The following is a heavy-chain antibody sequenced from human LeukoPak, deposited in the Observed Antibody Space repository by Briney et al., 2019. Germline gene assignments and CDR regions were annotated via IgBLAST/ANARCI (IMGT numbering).Heavy chain of an antibody. V-gene: IGHV3-30*02. Sequence: GGSLRLSCAASGFIFSDYGMHWVRQAPGKGLEWVAFTRYDGSSQYYADSVKGRFTISRDNSKNTLYLQMNSLRAEDTAVYYCAKEGEGCLDYWGQGTLVTVSS. CDR3: AKEGEGCLDY. J-gene: IGHJ4*02. CDR2: TRYDGSSQ. CDR1: GFIFSDYG. D-gene: IGHD2-21*01.